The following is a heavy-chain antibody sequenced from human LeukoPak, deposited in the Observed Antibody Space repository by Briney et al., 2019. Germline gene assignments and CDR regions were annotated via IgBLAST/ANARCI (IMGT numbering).Heavy chain of an antibody. Sequence: GGSLRLSCAASGFSFSSYAMTWVRQAPGKGLEWVSGITDSGGSTYYADSVKGRFTISRDNSKNTLYLQMNSLRAEDTATYYSEKSNTAAGTYGDYWGQGTPVTVSS. D-gene: IGHD6-13*01. V-gene: IGHV3-23*01. CDR3: EKSNTAAGTYGDY. CDR2: ITDSGGST. J-gene: IGHJ4*02. CDR1: GFSFSSYA.